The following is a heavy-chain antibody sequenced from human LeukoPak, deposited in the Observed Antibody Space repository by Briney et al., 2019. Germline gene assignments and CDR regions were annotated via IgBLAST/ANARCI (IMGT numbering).Heavy chain of an antibody. CDR2: ISGSGGST. V-gene: IGHV3-23*01. CDR1: GFTFSSYA. CDR3: ARGLLSGYSYGAYGMDV. J-gene: IGHJ6*02. D-gene: IGHD5-18*01. Sequence: GGSLRLSCAASGFTFSSYAMSWVRQAPGRGLEWVSAISGSGGSTYYADSVKGRFTISRDNSKNTLYLQMNSLRSEDTAVYYCARGLLSGYSYGAYGMDVWGQGTTVTVSS.